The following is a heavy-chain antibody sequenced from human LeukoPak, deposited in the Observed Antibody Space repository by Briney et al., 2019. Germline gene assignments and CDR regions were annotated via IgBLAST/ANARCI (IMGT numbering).Heavy chain of an antibody. Sequence: GGSLRLSCAASGFTFSTYNMNWVRQAPGKGLEWVSSITSSSSYIYYADSVKGRFTISRDNAKSSLYLQMNSLRDEDTAVYYCARDPYSGSQGYFDYWGQGTLVTVSS. CDR3: ARDPYSGSQGYFDY. CDR2: ITSSSSYI. D-gene: IGHD1-26*01. J-gene: IGHJ4*02. CDR1: GFTFSTYN. V-gene: IGHV3-21*01.